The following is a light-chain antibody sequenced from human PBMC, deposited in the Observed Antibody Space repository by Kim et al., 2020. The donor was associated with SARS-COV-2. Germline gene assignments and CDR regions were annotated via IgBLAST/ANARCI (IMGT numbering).Light chain of an antibody. CDR2: EVT. CDR3: SSYTSSSTNV. CDR1: NSDVGTYKY. J-gene: IGLJ1*01. V-gene: IGLV2-8*01. Sequence: QSALTQPPSASGSPGQSVTISCTGTNSDVGTYKYVAWYQQHPGKAPKVVIYEVTKRPSGVPNRFSGSKSGNTASLTISGLQAEDEADYYCSSYTSSSTNVFGTGTKVTVL.